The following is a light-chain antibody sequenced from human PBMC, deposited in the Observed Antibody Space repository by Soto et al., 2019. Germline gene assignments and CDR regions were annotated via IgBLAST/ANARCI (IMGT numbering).Light chain of an antibody. CDR2: DTS. J-gene: IGKJ1*01. V-gene: IGKV3-15*01. CDR1: QSVTSN. Sequence: EIVMTQSPATLSVSPGERATLSCRASQSVTSNLAWYEQRPGQAPRLLIYDTSTRATGIPARISGSGSGTEFTLTISSLQSEDFAVYYCQHYDWSLTWTFGPGTKVDI. CDR3: QHYDWSLTWT.